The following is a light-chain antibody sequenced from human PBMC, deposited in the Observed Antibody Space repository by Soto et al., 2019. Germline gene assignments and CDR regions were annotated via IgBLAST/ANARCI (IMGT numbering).Light chain of an antibody. J-gene: IGKJ1*01. CDR1: QRISSY. CDR2: AAS. Sequence: DIQMTQSPSSLSASVGDRVTITCRASQRISSYLNWYQQKPGKAPKLLICAASSLQSGVPSRFSGSGSGTDFTLTISSLQPEDFATYYCQQSYSTPRTFGQGTKVEIK. V-gene: IGKV1-39*01. CDR3: QQSYSTPRT.